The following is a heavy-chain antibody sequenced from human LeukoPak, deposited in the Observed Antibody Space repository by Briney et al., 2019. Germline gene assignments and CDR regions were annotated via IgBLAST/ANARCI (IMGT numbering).Heavy chain of an antibody. V-gene: IGHV4-39*01. CDR3: ARSYGSGSYSYYMDV. CDR1: GGFISSSSYY. Sequence: SETLSLTCTVSGGFISSSSYYWGWIRQPPGKGLEWIGSIYYSGSTYYNPSLKSRVTISVDTSKNQFSLKLSSVTAADTAVYYCARSYGSGSYSYYMDVWGKGTTVTISS. J-gene: IGHJ6*03. CDR2: IYYSGST. D-gene: IGHD3-10*01.